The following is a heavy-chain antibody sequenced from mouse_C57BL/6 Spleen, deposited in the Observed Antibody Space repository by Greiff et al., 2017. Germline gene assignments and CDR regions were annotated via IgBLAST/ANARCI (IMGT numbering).Heavy chain of an antibody. CDR1: GYAFSSYW. J-gene: IGHJ1*03. Sequence: QVQLQQSGAELVKPGASVKISCKASGYAFSSYWMNWVKQRPGKGLEWIGQIYPGDGDTNYNGKFKGKATLTADKSSSTAYMQLSSLTSEDSAVYFCARSGAYGYDDPDWYFDVWGTGTTVTVSS. CDR2: IYPGDGDT. V-gene: IGHV1-80*01. D-gene: IGHD2-2*01. CDR3: ARSGAYGYDDPDWYFDV.